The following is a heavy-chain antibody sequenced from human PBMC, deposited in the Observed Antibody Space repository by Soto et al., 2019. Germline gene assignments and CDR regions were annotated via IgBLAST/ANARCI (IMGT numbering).Heavy chain of an antibody. CDR3: ARVSRQQSITGTTSFDY. Sequence: SQTLSLTCAISGDSVSSNSAAWNWIRQSPSRGLEWLGRTYYRSKWYNDYAVSVKSRITINPDTSKNQFSLQLNSVTPEDTAVYYCARVSRQQSITGTTSFDYWGQGTLVTVSS. D-gene: IGHD1-20*01. CDR2: TYYRSKWYN. V-gene: IGHV6-1*01. CDR1: GDSVSSNSAA. J-gene: IGHJ4*02.